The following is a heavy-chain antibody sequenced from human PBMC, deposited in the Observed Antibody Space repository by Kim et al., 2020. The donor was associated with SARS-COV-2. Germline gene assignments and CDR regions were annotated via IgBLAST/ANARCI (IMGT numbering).Heavy chain of an antibody. Sequence: GGSLRLSCAASGFTFSSYAMSWVRQAPGKGLEWVSAISGSGGSTYYADSVKGRFTISRDNSKNTLYLQMNSLRAEDTAVYYCAKDLSYENMITFGGVITPIFDYWGQGTLVTVSS. CDR2: ISGSGGST. J-gene: IGHJ4*02. V-gene: IGHV3-23*01. CDR3: AKDLSYENMITFGGVITPIFDY. D-gene: IGHD3-16*02. CDR1: GFTFSSYA.